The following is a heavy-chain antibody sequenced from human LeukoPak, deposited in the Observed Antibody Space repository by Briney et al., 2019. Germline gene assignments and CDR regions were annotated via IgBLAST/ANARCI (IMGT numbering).Heavy chain of an antibody. J-gene: IGHJ4*02. CDR2: ISTSGSDT. CDR1: GFTFSNSP. Sequence: PGGSLRLSCAASGFTFSNSPMTWDRQAPGKGLEWVAAISTSGSDTIYTDSVKDRFTISRDNSKNTLYLQMNSLRAEDTAVYYCAKGGNYAPLDYWGQGTLVTVSS. D-gene: IGHD1-7*01. V-gene: IGHV3-23*01. CDR3: AKGGNYAPLDY.